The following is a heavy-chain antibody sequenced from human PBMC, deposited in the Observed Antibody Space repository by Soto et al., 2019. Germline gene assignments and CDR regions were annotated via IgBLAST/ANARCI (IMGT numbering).Heavy chain of an antibody. CDR1: GVTFSSYS. D-gene: IGHD4-17*01. CDR3: ARDDTVITGRGWFDP. V-gene: IGHV3-21*01. CDR2: ISGSSSHI. Sequence: EVQLVESGGGLVKPGGSLRLSCAASGVTFSSYSMNWVRQAPGKGLEWVSSISGSSSHIYYSDSVKGRFTISRDNDKNSLYLPMNSLRAEDTAVYYCARDDTVITGRGWFDPWGQGTLVNVSS. J-gene: IGHJ5*02.